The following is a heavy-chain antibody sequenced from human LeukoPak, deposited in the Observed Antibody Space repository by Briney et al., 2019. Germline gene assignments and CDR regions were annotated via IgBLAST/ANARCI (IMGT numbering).Heavy chain of an antibody. CDR3: ARGGVGGDDYDEYWALDAFDI. CDR2: ISDSSNTI. Sequence: GGSLRLSCASSGFTYSSYSISWVRQAPGKGRAWVSYISDSSNTIFIAHSVKGRFTIYRDNANNLLYLQMDSLRAEEKAVYYCARGGVGGDDYDEYWALDAFDIWGQGTKVTFSS. J-gene: IGHJ3*02. V-gene: IGHV3-48*01. D-gene: IGHD4-17*01. CDR1: GFTYSSYS.